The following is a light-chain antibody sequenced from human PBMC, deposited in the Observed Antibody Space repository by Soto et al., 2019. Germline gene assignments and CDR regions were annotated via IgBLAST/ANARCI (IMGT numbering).Light chain of an antibody. Sequence: IQLTQSPSSLSASVGDRVTITCRASQGFSSYLAWYQQKPGKAPKLLIYATSTLQSGVPSRFSVSGSGTDFTLTISSLQPEDFATYFCQHLNSYPLTFGPGTKVDIK. CDR2: ATS. V-gene: IGKV1-9*01. CDR1: QGFSSY. CDR3: QHLNSYPLT. J-gene: IGKJ3*01.